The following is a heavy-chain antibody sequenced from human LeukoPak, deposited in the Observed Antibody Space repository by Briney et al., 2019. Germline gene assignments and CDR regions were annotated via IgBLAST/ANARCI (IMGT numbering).Heavy chain of an antibody. CDR2: ISGSGGST. Sequence: PGGSLRLSCAASGFTFSSYAMSWVRQAPGKGLEWVSAISGSGGSTYYADSVQGRFTISRDNSKNTLYLEMKSLGPEDTAVYFCAKDESRYCTGGSCYPIDYWGQGTLVTVSS. CDR3: AKDESRYCTGGSCYPIDY. CDR1: GFTFSSYA. D-gene: IGHD2-15*01. V-gene: IGHV3-23*01. J-gene: IGHJ4*02.